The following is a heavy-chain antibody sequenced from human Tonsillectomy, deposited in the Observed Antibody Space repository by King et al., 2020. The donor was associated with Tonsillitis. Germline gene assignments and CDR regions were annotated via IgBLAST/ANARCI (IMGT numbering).Heavy chain of an antibody. CDR2: MYYSGIT. CDR3: AGYGEGWYFDL. D-gene: IGHD4-17*01. J-gene: IGHJ2*01. Sequence: VQLQESGPGLVKPSETLSLTCTVSGGSITSHFWTWLRQPPGKALEWIGYMYYSGITNYSPSLKTRVTISVETSNNQFSLRLSSVTAADTAVYYCAGYGEGWYFDLWGRGTLVTVSS. CDR1: GGSITSHF. V-gene: IGHV4-59*11.